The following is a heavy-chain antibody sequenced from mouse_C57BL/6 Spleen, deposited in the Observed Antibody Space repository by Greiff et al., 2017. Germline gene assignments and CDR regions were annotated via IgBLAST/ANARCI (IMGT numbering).Heavy chain of an antibody. CDR3: ARSEVVEGDYFDY. CDR2: INPSSGYT. Sequence: VQLQQSGAELAKPGASVKLSCKASGYTFTSYWMHWVKQRPGQGLEWIGYINPSSGYTKYNQKFKDKATLTADKSSSTAYMQLSSLTYADAAVYYCARSEVVEGDYFDYWGQGTTLTVAS. D-gene: IGHD1-1*01. CDR1: GYTFTSYW. V-gene: IGHV1-7*01. J-gene: IGHJ2*01.